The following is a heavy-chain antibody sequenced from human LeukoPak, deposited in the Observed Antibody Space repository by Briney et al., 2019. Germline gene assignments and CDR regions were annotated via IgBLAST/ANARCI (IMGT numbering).Heavy chain of an antibody. CDR1: RFAARVDF. V-gene: IGHV3-53*01. J-gene: IGHJ3*02. D-gene: IGHD1-26*01. Sequence: GGSLRLSCAASRFAARVDFRTWVRQAPGKGLEWLSVIFSGGSTYYADSVKGRFTISRDNSKNTLYLQMSSLRADDTAVYFCAKCREWVSLVSLIDASDIWGQGTMVTISS. CDR3: AKCREWVSLVSLIDASDI. CDR2: IFSGGST.